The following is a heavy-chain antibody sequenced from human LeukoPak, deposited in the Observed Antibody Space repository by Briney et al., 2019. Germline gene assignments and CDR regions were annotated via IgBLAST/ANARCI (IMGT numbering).Heavy chain of an antibody. CDR3: ARDNYYGSGSH. CDR1: GFTVSSNY. V-gene: IGHV3-53*01. D-gene: IGHD3-10*01. Sequence: GGSLRLSCAASGFTVSSNYMSWVRQAPGKGLEWVSVIYSGGSTYYADSVKGRFTISRDDSKNTLYLQMNSLRAEDTAVYYCARDNYYGSGSHWGQGTMVTVSS. CDR2: IYSGGST. J-gene: IGHJ3*01.